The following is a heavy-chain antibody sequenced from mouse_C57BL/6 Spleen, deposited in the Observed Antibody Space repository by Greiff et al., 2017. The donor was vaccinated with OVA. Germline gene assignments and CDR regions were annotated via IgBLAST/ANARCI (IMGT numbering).Heavy chain of an antibody. CDR3: ARHRQMVTTTVFFDY. V-gene: IGHV5-6*02. Sequence: EVKLVESGGDLVKPGGSLKLSCAASGFTFSSYGMSWVRQTPDKRLEWVATISSGGSYTYYPDSVKGRFTISRDNAKNTLYLQMSSLKSEDTAMYYCARHRQMVTTTVFFDYWGQGTTLTVSS. J-gene: IGHJ2*01. CDR1: GFTFSSYG. D-gene: IGHD2-2*01. CDR2: ISSGGSYT.